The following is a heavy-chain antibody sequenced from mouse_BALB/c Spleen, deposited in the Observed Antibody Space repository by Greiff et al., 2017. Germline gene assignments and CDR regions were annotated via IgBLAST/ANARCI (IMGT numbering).Heavy chain of an antibody. J-gene: IGHJ3*01. D-gene: IGHD2-14*01. Sequence: EVQLQESGPGLVKPSQSLSLTCSVTGYSITSGYYWNWIRQFPGNKLEWMGYISYDGSNNYNPSLKNRISITRDTSKNQFFLKLNSVTTEDTATYYCARENYRYERRFAYWGQGTLVTVSA. V-gene: IGHV3-6*02. CDR3: ARENYRYERRFAY. CDR1: GYSITSGYY. CDR2: ISYDGSN.